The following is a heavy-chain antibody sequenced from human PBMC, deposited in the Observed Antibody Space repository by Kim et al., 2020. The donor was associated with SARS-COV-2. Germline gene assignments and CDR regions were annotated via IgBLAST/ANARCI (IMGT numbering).Heavy chain of an antibody. CDR1: GGSISSSSYY. CDR2: IYYSGST. CDR3: ARRGVGATGYYYGMDV. Sequence: SETLSLTCTVSGGSISSSSYYWGWIRQPPGKGLEWIGSIYYSGSTYYNPSLKSRVTISVDTSKNQFSLMLSPVTAADTAGYYCARRGVGATGYYYGMDVWGQGTTVTVSS. V-gene: IGHV4-39*01. J-gene: IGHJ6*01. D-gene: IGHD1-26*01.